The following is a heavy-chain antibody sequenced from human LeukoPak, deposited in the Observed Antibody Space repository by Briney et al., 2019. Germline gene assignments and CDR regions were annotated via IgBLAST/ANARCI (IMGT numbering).Heavy chain of an antibody. D-gene: IGHD1-26*01. CDR1: GGSFSGCY. V-gene: IGHV4-34*01. CDR2: IYYSGST. Sequence: TSETLSLTCAVYGGSFSGCYWSWIRQPPGKGLEWIGSIYYSGSTYYNPSLKSRVTISVDTSKNRFSLKLSSVTAADTAVYYCARVDIVGATNWFDPWGQGTLVTVSS. CDR3: ARVDIVGATNWFDP. J-gene: IGHJ5*02.